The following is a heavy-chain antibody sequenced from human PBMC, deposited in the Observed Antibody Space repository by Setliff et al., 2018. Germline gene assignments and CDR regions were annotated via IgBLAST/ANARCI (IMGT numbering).Heavy chain of an antibody. CDR2: ISAYTGNT. D-gene: IGHD2-2*01. CDR1: GYTFSHSG. Sequence: ASVKVSCKASGYTFSHSGITWVRQAPGQGLEWMGWISAYTGNTNYAHKLQGRITMTTDTSTGTAYLELRSLRSDDTAVYYCSRLVRYCTTTSCQRLSGDEYWGQGTLVTVSS. V-gene: IGHV1-18*01. J-gene: IGHJ4*02. CDR3: SRLVRYCTTTSCQRLSGDEY.